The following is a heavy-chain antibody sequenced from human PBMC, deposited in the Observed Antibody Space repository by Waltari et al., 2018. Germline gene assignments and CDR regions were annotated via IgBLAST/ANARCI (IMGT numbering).Heavy chain of an antibody. V-gene: IGHV1-3*01. Sequence: QVQLVQSGAEVKKPGASVKVSCKASGYTFTSYAMHWLRQAPGQRLEWMGWINAGNGNTKYSQKFQGRVTITRDTSASTAYMELSSLRSEDTAVYYCARNMIFGVPIQRSWFDPWGQGTLVTVSS. CDR2: INAGNGNT. CDR1: GYTFTSYA. J-gene: IGHJ5*02. D-gene: IGHD3-3*01. CDR3: ARNMIFGVPIQRSWFDP.